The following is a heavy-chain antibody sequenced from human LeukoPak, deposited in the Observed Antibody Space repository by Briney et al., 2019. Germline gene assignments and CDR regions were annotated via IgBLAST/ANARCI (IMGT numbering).Heavy chain of an antibody. J-gene: IGHJ3*01. CDR3: ARPTRPRAQPERRGDAFHV. CDR1: GDFVSADYY. V-gene: IGHV4-38-2*02. CDR2: IYPSGKT. D-gene: IGHD1-1*01. Sequence: SETLSLTCIVSGDFVSADYYWGWIRQPPGKGLEWIGSIYPSGKTSYNPSLKSRVAISLDMSKNQFSLRLTSVTAADTALYFCARPTRPRAQPERRGDAFHVWGPGTMVTVPS.